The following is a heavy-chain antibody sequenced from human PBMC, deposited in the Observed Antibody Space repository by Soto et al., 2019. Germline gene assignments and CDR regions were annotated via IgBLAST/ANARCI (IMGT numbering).Heavy chain of an antibody. CDR3: ARSNIVDY. Sequence: QVQLVQSGAEVKKPGASVKVSCKASGYTFTSYAMHWVRQAPGQRLEWMGWINAGNGNTKYSQKFQGRVTITRDTSASTTYMELSRLRSEDTAVYYCARSNIVDYWGQGTLVTVSS. J-gene: IGHJ4*02. D-gene: IGHD2-15*01. CDR2: INAGNGNT. CDR1: GYTFTSYA. V-gene: IGHV1-3*01.